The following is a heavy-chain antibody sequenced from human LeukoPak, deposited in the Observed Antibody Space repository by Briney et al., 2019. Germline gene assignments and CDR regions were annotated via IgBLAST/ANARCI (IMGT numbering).Heavy chain of an antibody. D-gene: IGHD5-12*01. CDR1: GGSISSYY. Sequence: SETLSLTYTVSGGSISSYYWSWIRQPPGKGLEWIGYIYYSGSTNYNPPLKSRVTISVDTSKNQFSLKLSSVTAADTAVYYCARDLYSGYDWVGFNIWGQGTVVTVSS. CDR2: IYYSGST. V-gene: IGHV4-59*01. J-gene: IGHJ3*02. CDR3: ARDLYSGYDWVGFNI.